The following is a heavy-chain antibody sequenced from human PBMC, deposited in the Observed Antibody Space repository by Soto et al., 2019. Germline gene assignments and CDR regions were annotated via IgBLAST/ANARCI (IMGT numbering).Heavy chain of an antibody. V-gene: IGHV3-30*18. Sequence: GGSLRLSCAASGFTFSSYGMHWVRQAPGKGPEWVAVISYDGSNKYYADSVKGRFTISRDNSKNTLYLQMNSLRAEDTAVYYCAKDYSNYVLDYYYYMDVWGKGTTVTVSS. J-gene: IGHJ6*03. CDR2: ISYDGSNK. CDR1: GFTFSSYG. D-gene: IGHD4-4*01. CDR3: AKDYSNYVLDYYYYMDV.